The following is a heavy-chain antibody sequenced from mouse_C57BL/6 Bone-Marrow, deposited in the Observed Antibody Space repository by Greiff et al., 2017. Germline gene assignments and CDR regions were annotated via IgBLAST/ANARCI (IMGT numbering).Heavy chain of an antibody. CDR1: GYTFTGYW. V-gene: IGHV1-9*01. D-gene: IGHD1-1*01. CDR2: ILPGSGST. J-gene: IGHJ3*01. CDR3: APDYYGSPAY. Sequence: VQLVESGAELMKPGASVKLSCKATGYTFTGYWIEWVKQRPGHGLEWIGEILPGSGSTNYNKKFKGKDTFTADTSSNTAYMQLSSLTTEDSAIYYWAPDYYGSPAYWGQGTLVTVSA.